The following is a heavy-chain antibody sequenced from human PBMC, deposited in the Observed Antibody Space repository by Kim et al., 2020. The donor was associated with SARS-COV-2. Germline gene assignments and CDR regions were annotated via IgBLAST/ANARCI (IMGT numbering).Heavy chain of an antibody. CDR2: INAGNGNT. V-gene: IGHV1-3*01. J-gene: IGHJ6*02. D-gene: IGHD2-2*01. CDR1: GYTFTSYA. CDR3: ARGRRIVVVPAASYGMDV. Sequence: ASVKVSCKASGYTFTSYAMHWVRQAPGQRLEWMGWINAGNGNTKYSQKFQGRVTITRDTSASTAYMELSSLRSEDTAVYYCARGRRIVVVPAASYGMDVWGQGTTVTVSS.